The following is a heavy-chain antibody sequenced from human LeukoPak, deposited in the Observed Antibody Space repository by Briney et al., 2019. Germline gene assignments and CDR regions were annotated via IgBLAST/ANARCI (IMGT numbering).Heavy chain of an antibody. V-gene: IGHV3-30-3*01. Sequence: PGGSLRLSCAASGFTFSSYAMHWLRQAPGKGLEWVAFISYDGSNKYYADSVKGRFTISRDNSKNTLYLQMNSLRAEDTAVYYCARVRRPYGDYGYFDYWGQGTLVTVSS. D-gene: IGHD4-17*01. CDR1: GFTFSSYA. CDR3: ARVRRPYGDYGYFDY. CDR2: ISYDGSNK. J-gene: IGHJ4*02.